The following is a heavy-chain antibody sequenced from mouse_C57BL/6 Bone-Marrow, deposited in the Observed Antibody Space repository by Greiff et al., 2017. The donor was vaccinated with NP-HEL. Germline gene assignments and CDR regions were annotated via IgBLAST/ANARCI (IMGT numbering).Heavy chain of an antibody. CDR3: ARSHYYGSSSDY. CDR2: IYPGSGST. V-gene: IGHV1-55*01. Sequence: QVQLQQPGAELVKPGASVKMSCKASGYTFTSYWITWVKQRPGQGLEWIGDIYPGSGSTNYNEKFKSKATLTVDTSSSTAYMQLSSLTSEDSAVYYCARSHYYGSSSDYWGQGTTLTVSS. CDR1: GYTFTSYW. J-gene: IGHJ2*01. D-gene: IGHD1-1*01.